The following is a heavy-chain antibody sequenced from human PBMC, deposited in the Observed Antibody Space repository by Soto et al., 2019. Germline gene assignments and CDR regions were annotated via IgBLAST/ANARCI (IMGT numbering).Heavy chain of an antibody. V-gene: IGHV3-30*18. CDR1: GFTFSTYA. J-gene: IGHJ6*02. Sequence: QVQLVESGGGVVQPGRSLRLSCAASGFTFSTYAMHWVRQAPGKGLEWVAVISYDGSNKYYADSVTGRFTISRDNFKNTLHLQMNSLRADDTAVYYCAQDTDPAPKGADVWGQGTTVTVSS. CDR3: AQDTDPAPKGADV. CDR2: ISYDGSNK.